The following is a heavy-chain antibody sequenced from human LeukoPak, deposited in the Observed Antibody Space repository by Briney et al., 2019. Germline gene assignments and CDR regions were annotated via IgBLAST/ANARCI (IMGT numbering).Heavy chain of an antibody. CDR1: GFTFTTYA. CDR3: AKAAVYSSSWTPFDD. D-gene: IGHD6-13*01. V-gene: IGHV3-23*01. CDR2: ISGTGDTT. Sequence: PGGSLRLSCSASGFTFTTYAMTWVRQPPGKGLEWVSGISGTGDTTSYADSVKGRFTISRDNSKNTLYLQMNSLRAEDTAVYYCAKAAVYSSSWTPFDDWGQGTLVTVSS. J-gene: IGHJ4*02.